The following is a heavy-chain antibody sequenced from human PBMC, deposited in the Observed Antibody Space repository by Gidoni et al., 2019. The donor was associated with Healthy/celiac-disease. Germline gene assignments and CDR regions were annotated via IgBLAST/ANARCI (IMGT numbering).Heavy chain of an antibody. CDR1: GFTFSSYA. V-gene: IGHV3-30*04. D-gene: IGHD3-9*01. CDR3: ARGEIVLKLLRNLDY. J-gene: IGHJ4*02. CDR2: ISYDGSNK. Sequence: GRSLRLSCAASGFTFSSYAMHWVRQAPGKGLEWVAVISYDGSNKYYADSVKGRFTISRDNSKNTLYLQMNSLRAEDTAVYYCARGEIVLKLLRNLDYWGQGTLVTVSS.